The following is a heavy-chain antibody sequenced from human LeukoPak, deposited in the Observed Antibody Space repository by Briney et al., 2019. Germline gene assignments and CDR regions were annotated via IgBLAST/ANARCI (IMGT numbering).Heavy chain of an antibody. Sequence: SETLSLTCAVYGGSFSGYYWSWIRQPPGKGLEWIGEINHSGSTNYNPSLKSRVTISVDTSKNQFSLKLSSVTATDTAVYYCARSDSSGYYLGGHAFDIWGQGTMVTVSS. CDR3: ARSDSSGYYLGGHAFDI. V-gene: IGHV4-34*01. D-gene: IGHD3-22*01. CDR2: INHSGST. CDR1: GGSFSGYY. J-gene: IGHJ3*02.